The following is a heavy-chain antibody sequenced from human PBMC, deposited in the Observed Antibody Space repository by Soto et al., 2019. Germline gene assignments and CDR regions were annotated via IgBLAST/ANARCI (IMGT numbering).Heavy chain of an antibody. Sequence: QVQLVESGGGVVQPGRSLRLSCAASGFTFSSYGMHWVRQAPGKGLEWVAVIWYDGSNKYYADSVKGRFTISRDNSKNTLYLQMNSLRAEDTAVYYCARDLTVTGNGTWGQGTLVTVSS. CDR2: IWYDGSNK. CDR1: GFTFSSYG. J-gene: IGHJ4*02. V-gene: IGHV3-33*01. D-gene: IGHD4-17*01. CDR3: ARDLTVTGNGT.